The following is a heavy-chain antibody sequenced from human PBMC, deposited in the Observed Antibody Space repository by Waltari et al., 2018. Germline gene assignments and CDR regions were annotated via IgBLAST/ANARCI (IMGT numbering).Heavy chain of an antibody. CDR3: ATAIRRYYYDSSGYYFPFDY. D-gene: IGHD3-22*01. CDR2: VDPEDGET. CDR1: GYTFTDYY. J-gene: IGHJ4*02. Sequence: EVQLVQSGAEVKQPGATVKISCKASGYTFTDYYMHLAQPAPGKGIEWMGRVDPEDGETIYAEKFQGRVTITADESTSTVYMELSSLKSEDTAMYYCATAIRRYYYDSSGYYFPFDYWGQGTLVTVSS. V-gene: IGHV1-69-2*01.